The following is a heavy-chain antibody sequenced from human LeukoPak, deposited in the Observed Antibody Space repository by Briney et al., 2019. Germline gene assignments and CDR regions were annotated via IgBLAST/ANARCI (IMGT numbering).Heavy chain of an antibody. Sequence: PSETLSLTCTVYGGSVSTDYWTWIRQPPGKGLEWVGYLFSNGNTEYSPSLKSRATISVDTSKNQFSLKLSSVTAADTAVYYCARKKRTMVRGVYFDYWGQGTLVTVSS. V-gene: IGHV4-59*02. CDR3: ARKKRTMVRGVYFDY. CDR2: LFSNGNT. CDR1: GGSVSTDY. J-gene: IGHJ4*02. D-gene: IGHD3-10*01.